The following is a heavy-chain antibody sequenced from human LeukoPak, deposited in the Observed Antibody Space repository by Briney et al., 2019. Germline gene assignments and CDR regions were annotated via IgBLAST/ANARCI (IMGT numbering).Heavy chain of an antibody. CDR3: ARDWGGGGSFDY. Sequence: SQTLSLTCTVSGGSISSGGYYWSWIRQHPGKGLEWIGYIYYSGSTYYNPSLKSRVTISVDTSKNQFSLKLSSVTAADTAVYYCARDWGGGGSFDYWGQGTLVTVSS. J-gene: IGHJ4*02. CDR2: IYYSGST. D-gene: IGHD3-10*01. CDR1: GGSISSGGYY. V-gene: IGHV4-31*03.